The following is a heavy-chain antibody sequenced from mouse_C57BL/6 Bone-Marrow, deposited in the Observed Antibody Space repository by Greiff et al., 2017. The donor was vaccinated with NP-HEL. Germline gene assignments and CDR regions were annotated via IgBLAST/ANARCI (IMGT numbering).Heavy chain of an antibody. V-gene: IGHV1-54*01. Sequence: QVQLQQSGAELVRPGTSVKVSCKASGYAFTNYLIEWVKQRPGQGLEWIGVINPGSGGTNYTEKFKGKATLTADKSSSTAYMQLSSLTSEDSAVYFCARGGWFAYWGQGTLVTVSA. CDR1: GYAFTNYL. CDR3: ARGGWFAY. CDR2: INPGSGGT. J-gene: IGHJ3*01.